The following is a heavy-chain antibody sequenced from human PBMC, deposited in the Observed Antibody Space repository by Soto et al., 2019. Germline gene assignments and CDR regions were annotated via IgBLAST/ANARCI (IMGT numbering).Heavy chain of an antibody. CDR2: IYHSGST. CDR1: GYSISSGYY. V-gene: IGHV4-38-2*02. J-gene: IGHJ4*02. CDR3: ARDQTGTIDY. D-gene: IGHD1-1*01. Sequence: PSGTLDLTCAVSGYSISSGYYGGWIRQPPGKGLEWIGSIYHSGSTYYNPSLKSRVTISVDTSKNQFSLKLSSVTAADTAVYYCARDQTGTIDYWGQGTLVTVSS.